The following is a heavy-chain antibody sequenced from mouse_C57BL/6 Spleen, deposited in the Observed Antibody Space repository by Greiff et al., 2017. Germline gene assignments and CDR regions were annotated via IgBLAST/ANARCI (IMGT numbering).Heavy chain of an antibody. Sequence: VQVVESGPGLVAPSQSLSITCTASGFSLTSYAISWVRQPPGQGLEWLGVIWTGGGSNNNTAHKTRLSISNDNTKSKVFLKMNSVQTADTARYYYAGYSSDYAMDYWGQGTSVTVSA. CDR1: GFSLTSYA. CDR3: AGYSSDYAMDY. J-gene: IGHJ4*01. D-gene: IGHD3-2*02. V-gene: IGHV2-9-1*01. CDR2: IWTGGGS.